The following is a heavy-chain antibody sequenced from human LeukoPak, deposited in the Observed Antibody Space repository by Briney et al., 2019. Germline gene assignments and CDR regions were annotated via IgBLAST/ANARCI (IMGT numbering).Heavy chain of an antibody. CDR2: IWYDASNK. D-gene: IGHD1-7*01. CDR3: VRGVGVSRFNYLDP. J-gene: IGHJ5*02. Sequence: TGRSLTLSCAASGFTFSSFGMHWVRQAPGKGLEGVAVIWYDASNKYYVDSVKGRFTISRDNSKNTLYLQMNSLRDDDTAVYYCVRGVGVSRFNYLDPWGQGTLVIVSS. V-gene: IGHV3-33*01. CDR1: GFTFSSFG.